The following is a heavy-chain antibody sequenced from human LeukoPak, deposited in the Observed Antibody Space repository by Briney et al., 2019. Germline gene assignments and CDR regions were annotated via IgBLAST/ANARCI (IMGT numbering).Heavy chain of an antibody. D-gene: IGHD3-22*01. CDR1: GFTFSSYA. Sequence: GGSLRLSCAASGFTFSSYAMSWVRQAPGKGLEWVSAISGSGGSTYYADSVKGRFTISRDNSKNTLYLQMNSLRAEDTAVYYCAKDPATYYYDSSGYFDYWGQGTLVTVSS. CDR3: AKDPATYYYDSSGYFDY. CDR2: ISGSGGST. J-gene: IGHJ4*02. V-gene: IGHV3-23*01.